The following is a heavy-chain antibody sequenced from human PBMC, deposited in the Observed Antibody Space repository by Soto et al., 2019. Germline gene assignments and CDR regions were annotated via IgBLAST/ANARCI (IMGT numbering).Heavy chain of an antibody. CDR1: GYPVTAYY. D-gene: IGHD3-3*01. CDR3: ARGGGVGVAGSAAFDM. V-gene: IGHV1-2*02. Sequence: QLHLVQSGAVVKKPGASVTVSCSASGYPVTAYYMHWVRQAPGRGLEWMGGINPATGATKYTQTFRGRVTMTRDTSTSTVFIELSGLPSEDAAVFYWARGGGVGVAGSAAFDMWGQGTLVTVSS. J-gene: IGHJ3*02. CDR2: INPATGAT.